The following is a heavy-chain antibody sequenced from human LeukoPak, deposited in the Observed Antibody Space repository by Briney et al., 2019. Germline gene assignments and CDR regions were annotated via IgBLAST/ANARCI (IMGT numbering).Heavy chain of an antibody. CDR3: ARDAVVPAAYYMDV. V-gene: IGHV4-31*03. D-gene: IGHD2-2*01. J-gene: IGHJ6*03. Sequence: TSVTLSLTCTVSGGSISSGGYYWNWIRQHPGKGLEWIGYIYVTGGTYYDPSLKSRVTISVDTSKNQFSLKLSSVTAADTAVYYCARDAVVPAAYYMDVWGKGTTVTVSS. CDR1: GGSISSGGYY. CDR2: IYVTGGT.